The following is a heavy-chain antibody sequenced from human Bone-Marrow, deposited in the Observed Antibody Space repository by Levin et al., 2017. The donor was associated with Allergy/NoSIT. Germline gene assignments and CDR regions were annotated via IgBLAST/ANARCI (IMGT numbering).Heavy chain of an antibody. CDR3: AGLTSAAAISYFQL. CDR1: GGSISSGDYY. V-gene: IGHV4-30-4*01. Sequence: LRLSCSVSGGSISSGDYYWSWIRQPPGKGLEWIGYIYHSGSTFYTLPPRSRVTISIDTSKNPFSLKLRSVTAADTAVYFCAGLTSAAAISYFQLWGQGSLVTVSS. J-gene: IGHJ4*02. D-gene: IGHD2-2*01. CDR2: IYHSGST.